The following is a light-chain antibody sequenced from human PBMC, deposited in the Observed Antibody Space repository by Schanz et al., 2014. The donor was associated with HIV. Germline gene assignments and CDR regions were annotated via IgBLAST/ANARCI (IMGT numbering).Light chain of an antibody. CDR1: QSVSASY. CDR3: QQYSSSPRT. J-gene: IGKJ1*01. Sequence: EIVLTQSPGTLSLSPGERATLSCRASQSVSASYLAWYQQRPGQSPRLLIYATSFRATGVPDRFSGSGSGTDFTLTISRLEPEDFAVYYCQQYSSSPRTFGQGTKVEI. CDR2: ATS. V-gene: IGKV3-20*01.